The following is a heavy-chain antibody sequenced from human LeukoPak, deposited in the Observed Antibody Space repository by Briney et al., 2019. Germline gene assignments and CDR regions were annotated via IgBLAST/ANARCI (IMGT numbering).Heavy chain of an antibody. CDR3: ARVANIAAANFWFDP. D-gene: IGHD6-13*01. CDR2: ISYDGSNK. Sequence: GGSLRLSCAASGFTFSSYAMPWVRQAPGKGLEWVAVISYDGSNKYYADSVKGRFTISRDNSKNTLYLQMNSLRAEDTAVYYCARVANIAAANFWFDPWGQGTLVTVSS. V-gene: IGHV3-30-3*01. CDR1: GFTFSSYA. J-gene: IGHJ5*02.